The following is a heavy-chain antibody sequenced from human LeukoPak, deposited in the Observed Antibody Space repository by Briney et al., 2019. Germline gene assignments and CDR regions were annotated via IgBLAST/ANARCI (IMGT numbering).Heavy chain of an antibody. V-gene: IGHV3-21*01. D-gene: IGHD6-13*01. CDR1: GFTFSSYS. Sequence: PGGSLRLSCAASGFTFSSYSMNWVRQAPGRGLEWVSSISSSSSYIYYADSVKGRFTISRDNAKNSLYLQMNSLRAEDTAVYYCARVGYSSRLNYFDYWGQGTLVTVSS. CDR3: ARVGYSSRLNYFDY. J-gene: IGHJ4*02. CDR2: ISSSSSYI.